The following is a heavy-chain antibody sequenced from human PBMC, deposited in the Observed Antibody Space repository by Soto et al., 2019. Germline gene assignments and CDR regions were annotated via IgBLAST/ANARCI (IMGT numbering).Heavy chain of an antibody. CDR1: GGSFSGYY. J-gene: IGHJ1*01. V-gene: IGHV4-34*01. Sequence: SLTCAVYGGSFSGYYWSWIRQPPGKGLEWFGEINHSGSTNYNPSLKSRVTISVETSKNQFSMKLSSVTAADTAVYYCARGGVVTATPKGSEYFQHWGQGTLVTVS. D-gene: IGHD2-21*02. CDR3: ARGGVVTATPKGSEYFQH. CDR2: INHSGST.